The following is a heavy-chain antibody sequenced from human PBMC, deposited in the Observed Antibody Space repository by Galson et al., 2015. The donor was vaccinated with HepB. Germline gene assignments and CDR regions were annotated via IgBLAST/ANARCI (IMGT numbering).Heavy chain of an antibody. V-gene: IGHV4-61*01. CDR2: IYYSGST. Sequence: TLSLTCTVSGGSVSSGSYYWSWIRQPPGKGLEWIGYIYYSGSTNYNPSLKSRVTISVDTSKNQFSLKLSSVTAADTAVYYCARGYPMGDYNTWYFDLWGRGTLVTVSS. D-gene: IGHD4-17*01. CDR1: GGSVSSGSYY. CDR3: ARGYPMGDYNTWYFDL. J-gene: IGHJ2*01.